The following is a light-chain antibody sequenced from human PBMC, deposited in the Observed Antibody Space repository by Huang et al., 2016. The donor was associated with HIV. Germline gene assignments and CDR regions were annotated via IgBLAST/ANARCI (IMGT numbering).Light chain of an antibody. J-gene: IGKJ4*01. CDR1: QNIRTN. CDR2: AAS. CDR3: QQYDIWPPLT. Sequence: EIVMTQSPATLSVSPGQRATLSCRASQNIRTNLAWYQQKLGQAPRLLIYAASSRATGVPSRFSGSGSGTEFTLTISSLQSDDCAVYYCQQYDIWPPLTFGGGTKVEIK. V-gene: IGKV3D-15*01.